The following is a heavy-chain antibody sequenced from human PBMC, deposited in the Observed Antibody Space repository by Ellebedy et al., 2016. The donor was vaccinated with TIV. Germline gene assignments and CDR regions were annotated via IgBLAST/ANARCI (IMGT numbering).Heavy chain of an antibody. CDR3: ARDPPAISTRTWG. CDR2: IYSGGST. D-gene: IGHD2-2*01. J-gene: IGHJ4*02. CDR1: GITVSNNY. Sequence: GESLKISXAASGITVSNNYMSWVRQAPGKGLEWVSVIYSGGSTYYADSVKGRFTISRDNSKNTLYLQMNSLRAEDTAVYYCARDPPAISTRTWGWGQGTLVTVSS. V-gene: IGHV3-66*01.